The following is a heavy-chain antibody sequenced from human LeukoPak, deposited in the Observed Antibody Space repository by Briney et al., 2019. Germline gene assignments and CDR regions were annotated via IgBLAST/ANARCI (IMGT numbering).Heavy chain of an antibody. D-gene: IGHD3-22*01. CDR2: VSGGGVAI. J-gene: IGHJ4*02. CDR1: GFTFSNHA. V-gene: IGHV3-23*01. CDR3: AKDGFDYYDSSGYYYFNY. Sequence: GGSLRLSCVTSGFTFSNHAMRWVRQAPGKGLQWVSAVSGGGVAIYYADSVKGRFTISRDNSKNTLYLQMNSLRAEDTAVYYCAKDGFDYYDSSGYYYFNYWGQGTLVTVSS.